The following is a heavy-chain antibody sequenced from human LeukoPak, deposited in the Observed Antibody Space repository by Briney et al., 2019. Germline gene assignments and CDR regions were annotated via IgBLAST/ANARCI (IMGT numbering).Heavy chain of an antibody. D-gene: IGHD3-16*02. CDR1: GDSVSSGSYY. CDR3: ARLVSSRGFYDYVWGSYRPMHAFDI. CDR2: IYYSGST. J-gene: IGHJ3*02. V-gene: IGHV4-61*01. Sequence: PSETLSLTCSVSGDSVSSGSYYWSWIRQPPGKGLEWIGYIYYSGSTNYNPSLKSRVAISVDTSKNQFSLKLSSVTAADTAVYYCARLVSSRGFYDYVWGSYRPMHAFDIWGQGTMVTVSS.